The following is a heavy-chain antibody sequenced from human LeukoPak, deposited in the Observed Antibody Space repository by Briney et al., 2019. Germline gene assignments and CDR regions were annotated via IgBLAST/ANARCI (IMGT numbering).Heavy chain of an antibody. CDR3: ARDYYDSSGHTPLFDY. Sequence: PSETLSLTCAVYGGSFSGYYWSWIRQPPGKGLEWIGEINHSGSTNYNPSLKSRVTISVDTSKNQFSLKLSSVTAADTAVYYCARDYYDSSGHTPLFDYWGQGTLVTVSS. CDR2: INHSGST. CDR1: GGSFSGYY. J-gene: IGHJ4*02. V-gene: IGHV4-34*01. D-gene: IGHD3-22*01.